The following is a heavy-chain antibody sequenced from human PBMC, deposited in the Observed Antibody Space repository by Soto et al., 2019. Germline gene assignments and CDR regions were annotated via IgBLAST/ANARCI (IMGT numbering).Heavy chain of an antibody. D-gene: IGHD4-17*01. V-gene: IGHV3-23*01. J-gene: IGHJ5*02. CDR3: ATILSGDYGDYERFDP. CDR1: GFTFSSYA. CDR2: ISGSGGST. Sequence: EVQLLESGGGLVQPGGSLRLSCAASGFTFSSYAMSWVRQAPGKGLEWVSAISGSGGSTYYADSVKGRFTISRDNSKNTLYLQMNSLRADDTAVYYCATILSGDYGDYERFDPWGQGTLVTVSS.